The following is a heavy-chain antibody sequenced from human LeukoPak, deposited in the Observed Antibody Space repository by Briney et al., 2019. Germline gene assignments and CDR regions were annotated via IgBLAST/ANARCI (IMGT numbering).Heavy chain of an antibody. CDR1: GFTFSSYA. J-gene: IGHJ4*02. CDR2: ISYDGSNK. Sequence: GGSLRLSCAASGFTFSSYAMHWVRQAPGKGLEXVAVISYDGSNKYYADSVKGRFTISRDNSKNTLYLQMNSLRAEDTAVYYCASGVSGYYYIDYWGQGTLVTVSS. CDR3: ASGVSGYYYIDY. D-gene: IGHD3-22*01. V-gene: IGHV3-30-3*01.